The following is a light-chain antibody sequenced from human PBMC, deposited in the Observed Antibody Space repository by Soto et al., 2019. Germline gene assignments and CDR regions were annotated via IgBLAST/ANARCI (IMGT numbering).Light chain of an antibody. V-gene: IGLV1-51*01. CDR3: SSYTTSNTRQIV. CDR1: SSDIGNNY. J-gene: IGLJ1*01. CDR2: DND. Sequence: QSVLTQPPSVSAAPGQKVTISCSGSSSDIGNNYVSWYQHLPGTAPKLLIFDNDKRPSGVSDRFSGSKSGNTASLSITGLQPEEEADYYCSSYTTSNTRQIVFGTGTKVTVL.